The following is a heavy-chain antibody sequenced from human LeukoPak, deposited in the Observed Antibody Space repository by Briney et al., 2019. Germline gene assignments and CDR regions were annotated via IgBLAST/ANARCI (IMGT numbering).Heavy chain of an antibody. CDR1: EFTFSSYS. D-gene: IGHD4-17*01. CDR3: AKHTVTTFGFDY. J-gene: IGHJ4*02. CDR2: ITNSGNSK. V-gene: IGHV3-48*01. Sequence: GGSLRLSCAASEFTFSSYSMNWVRQAPGKGLEWVSYITNSGNSKSYADSVKGRFTISRDNSKNTLYLQMNSLRAEDTAVYYCAKHTVTTFGFDYWGQGTLVTVSS.